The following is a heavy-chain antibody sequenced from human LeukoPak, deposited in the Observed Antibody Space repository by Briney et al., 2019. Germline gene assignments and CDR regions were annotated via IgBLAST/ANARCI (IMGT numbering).Heavy chain of an antibody. CDR3: ARGYCSSTSCYGAAFDI. V-gene: IGHV4-34*01. CDR2: INHSGST. D-gene: IGHD2-2*01. CDR1: GGSFSGYS. J-gene: IGHJ3*02. Sequence: SETLSLTCAVNGGSFSGYSWSWIRQPPGRGLEWIGEINHSGSTKYNPSLKSRVTISVDTSKKQLSLELSSMTAADTAVYYCARGYCSSTSCYGAAFDIWGQGTMVTVSS.